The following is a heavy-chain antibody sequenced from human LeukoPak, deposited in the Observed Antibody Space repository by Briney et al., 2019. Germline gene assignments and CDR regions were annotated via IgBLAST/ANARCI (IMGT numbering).Heavy chain of an antibody. V-gene: IGHV3-7*01. D-gene: IGHD2-15*01. CDR2: IKQDGSEK. CDR1: GFTFSGYW. Sequence: GGSQRLSCAASGFTFSGYWMSWVRQAPGKGLEWVATIKQDGSEKTYVDSVEGRFTSSRDNAKSSLFLQMDGLRAEDTAVYYCARFGMDAAIDYWGQGTLVTVSS. CDR3: ARFGMDAAIDY. J-gene: IGHJ4*02.